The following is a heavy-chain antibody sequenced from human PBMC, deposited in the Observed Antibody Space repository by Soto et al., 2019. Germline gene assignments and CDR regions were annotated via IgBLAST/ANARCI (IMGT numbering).Heavy chain of an antibody. D-gene: IGHD1-26*01. J-gene: IGHJ4*02. V-gene: IGHV4-59*01. CDR3: ARCFSGIYPSSPQEQYSFHY. Sequence: PSENLSLTCTVSGDSIRSYYWTWIRQPPGKGLEWIGYIYYSGYTNYNPSLKSRVTISVDTSKNQFSLKLNSVTAADTAVYYCARCFSGIYPSSPQEQYSFHYWGPGTLVTVFS. CDR1: GDSIRSYY. CDR2: IYYSGYT.